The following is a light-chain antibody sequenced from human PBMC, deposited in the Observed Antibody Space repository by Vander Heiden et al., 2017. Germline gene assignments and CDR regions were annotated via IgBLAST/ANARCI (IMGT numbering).Light chain of an antibody. CDR1: QSVGSQ. J-gene: IGKJ4*01. CDR2: DAS. CDR3: QQRSDWPLT. Sequence: EIVLTQSPATLSFPQGDRATLSCRASQSVGSQLAWYQEKPGQAPRLLIYDASNRATGVPARFSGSGSGTDFSLTITRLEPEDFAVYYCQQRSDWPLTFGGGTKVEIK. V-gene: IGKV3-11*01.